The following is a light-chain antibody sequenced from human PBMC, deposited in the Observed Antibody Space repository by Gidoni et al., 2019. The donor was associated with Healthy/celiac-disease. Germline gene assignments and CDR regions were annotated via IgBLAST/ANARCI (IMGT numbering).Light chain of an antibody. CDR2: DAS. J-gene: IGKJ5*01. CDR3: QQYDNLPIT. CDR1: QDISNY. V-gene: IGKV1-33*01. Sequence: DIQMTQSPSSLSASVGDRVTITCQASQDISNYLKWYQQKPGKAPKLLIYDASNLETGVPSRFSGSGFGTDFTFTISSLQPEDIATYYCQQYDNLPITFGQXTRLEIK.